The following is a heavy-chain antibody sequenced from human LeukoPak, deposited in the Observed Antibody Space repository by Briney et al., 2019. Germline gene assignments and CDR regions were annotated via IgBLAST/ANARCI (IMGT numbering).Heavy chain of an antibody. J-gene: IGHJ6*03. CDR3: ARDTEARGSDYYYYYMDV. CDR2: IYYSGST. D-gene: IGHD2-8*02. CDR1: GYSISSGYY. Sequence: PSETLSLTCTVSGYSISSGYYWSWIRQPPGKGLEWIGYIYYSGSTNYNPSLKSRVTISVDTSKNQFSLKLSSVTAADTAVYYCARDTEARGSDYYYYYMDVWGKGTTVTVSS. V-gene: IGHV4-61*01.